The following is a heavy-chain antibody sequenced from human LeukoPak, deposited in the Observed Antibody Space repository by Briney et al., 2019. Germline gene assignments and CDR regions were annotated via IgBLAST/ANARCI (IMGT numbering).Heavy chain of an antibody. Sequence: GGSLRLSCAASGFTFSCCWMSWVRQAPGKGLEWVANIKQDGSEGFYVDSVRGRFTISRDNAKNSLYLQMNSLRGDDTALYYCVRGAVAGTPEYFQHWGQGTLVTVSS. CDR1: GFTFSCCW. D-gene: IGHD6-19*01. CDR3: VRGAVAGTPEYFQH. J-gene: IGHJ1*01. CDR2: IKQDGSEG. V-gene: IGHV3-7*03.